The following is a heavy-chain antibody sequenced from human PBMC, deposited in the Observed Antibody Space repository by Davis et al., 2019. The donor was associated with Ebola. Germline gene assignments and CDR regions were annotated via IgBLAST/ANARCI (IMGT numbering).Heavy chain of an antibody. Sequence: GGSLTLSCAGSEISFTTYSFNWVRQAPGKGLELVSSISSHSDYIYYADSVKGRFTISRDISENTLYLNMASLRPEDTALYYCTNLPGDAARDYWGQGTLVTVSS. D-gene: IGHD7-27*01. CDR2: ISSHSDYI. V-gene: IGHV3-21*01. J-gene: IGHJ4*02. CDR1: EISFTTYS. CDR3: TNLPGDAARDY.